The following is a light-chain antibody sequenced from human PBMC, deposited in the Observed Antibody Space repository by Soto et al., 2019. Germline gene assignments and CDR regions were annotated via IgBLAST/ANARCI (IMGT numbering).Light chain of an antibody. CDR2: GAS. Sequence: EIVLTQSPGTLSWSPGERATLSCRASQSVSSSYLASYQQKPGQAPRRLIYGASSRATGSPDRFSGSGSGTDFTLTISRLEPEDFAVYYCQQYGSSPGFTFGPGTKLDIK. V-gene: IGKV3-20*01. CDR3: QQYGSSPGFT. CDR1: QSVSSSY. J-gene: IGKJ3*01.